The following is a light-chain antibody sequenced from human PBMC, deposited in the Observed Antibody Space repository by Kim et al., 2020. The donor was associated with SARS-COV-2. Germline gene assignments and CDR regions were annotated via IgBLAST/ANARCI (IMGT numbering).Light chain of an antibody. J-gene: IGKJ1*01. CDR3: QNYNSAPWT. Sequence: ASVGDRVTITCRASQGITNYLAWYQQKPGKVPKLLIYAASTLQSGVPSRFSGSGSGTDFTLTISSLQPEDVATYYCQNYNSAPWTFGQGTKVEIK. CDR1: QGITNY. CDR2: AAS. V-gene: IGKV1-27*01.